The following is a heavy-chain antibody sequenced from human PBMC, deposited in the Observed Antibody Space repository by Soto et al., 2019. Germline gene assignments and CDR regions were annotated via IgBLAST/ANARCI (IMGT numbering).Heavy chain of an antibody. D-gene: IGHD6-13*01. V-gene: IGHV1-18*01. CDR2: ISTYNGNT. CDR1: GYTFTSYA. Sequence: QVKLVQSGAEVEKPGASVKVSCKASGYTFTSYAISWVRQAPGQGLEWMGRISTYNGNTNYAQKLQGRVTLTTDTSTSTAYMELRSLRSDDTAVYYCARDAGTDWFDPWGQGTLVTVSS. CDR3: ARDAGTDWFDP. J-gene: IGHJ5*02.